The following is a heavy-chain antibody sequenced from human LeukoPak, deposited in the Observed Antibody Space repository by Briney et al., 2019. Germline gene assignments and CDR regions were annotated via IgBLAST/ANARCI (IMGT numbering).Heavy chain of an antibody. CDR2: VDHTGST. D-gene: IGHD1-1*01. Sequence: SETLSLTCIVSDDSLTMYYWTWLRQPPGKGLEWIGYVDHTGSTNFNPSLIGRVSISRDTTKNLFSLRLRSVTAADTAVYFCARGRVSSSTWYSTYYYYFYMDVWGKGTTVTVSS. V-gene: IGHV4-59*01. J-gene: IGHJ6*03. CDR3: ARGRVSSSTWYSTYYYYFYMDV. CDR1: DDSLTMYY.